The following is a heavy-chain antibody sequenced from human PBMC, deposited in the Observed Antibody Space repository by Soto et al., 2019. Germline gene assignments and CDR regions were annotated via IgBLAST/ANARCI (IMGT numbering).Heavy chain of an antibody. CDR3: ASDGTGWQLAPDPFLIYYMDV. CDR2: IYYSGST. CDR1: GGSISSGGYY. D-gene: IGHD6-6*01. V-gene: IGHV4-31*03. Sequence: SETLSLTCTVSGGSISSGGYYWSWIRQHPGKGLEWIGYIYYSGSTYYNPSLKSRVTISVDTSKNPFSLKLSSVTAADTAVYYCASDGTGWQLAPDPFLIYYMDVWGKGTTVTVSS. J-gene: IGHJ6*03.